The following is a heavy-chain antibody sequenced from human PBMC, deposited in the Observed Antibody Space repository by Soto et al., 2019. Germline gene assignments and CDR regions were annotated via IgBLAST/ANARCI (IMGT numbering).Heavy chain of an antibody. Sequence: PSETLSLTCAVYGGSFSGYYWSWIRQPPGKGLEWIGEINHSGSTNYNPSLKSRVTISVDTSKNQFSLKLSSVTAADTAVYYCARKSTIFGVVIYYYYMDVWGKGTTVTVSS. V-gene: IGHV4-34*01. J-gene: IGHJ6*03. CDR3: ARKSTIFGVVIYYYYMDV. CDR2: INHSGST. D-gene: IGHD3-3*01. CDR1: GGSFSGYY.